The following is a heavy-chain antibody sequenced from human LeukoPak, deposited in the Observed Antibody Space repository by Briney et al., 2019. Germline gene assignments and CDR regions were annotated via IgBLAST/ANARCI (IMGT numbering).Heavy chain of an antibody. CDR1: GFTFSSYA. V-gene: IGHV3-23*01. CDR3: ARDVSGGSCYDY. CDR2: ISGSGGST. Sequence: GGSLRLSCAASGFTFSSYAMSWVRQAPGKGLEWVSAISGSGGSTYYADSVKGRFTISRDNAKNSLYLQMNSLRAEDTAVYYCARDVSGGSCYDYWGQGTLVTVSS. D-gene: IGHD2-15*01. J-gene: IGHJ4*02.